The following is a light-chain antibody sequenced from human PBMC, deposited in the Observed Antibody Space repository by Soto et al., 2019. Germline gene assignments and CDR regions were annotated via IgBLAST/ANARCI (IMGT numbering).Light chain of an antibody. J-gene: IGKJ3*01. V-gene: IGKV3-20*01. Sequence: EIVLTQSPGTLSLSPGERATLSCRASQSVSSSYLAWYQQKPGQAPRLLIYGASGSATDIPDRFSGSGSGTDFTLTISRLEPEDFAVYFCQQYGSSPLFTFGPGTKVDIK. CDR3: QQYGSSPLFT. CDR2: GAS. CDR1: QSVSSSY.